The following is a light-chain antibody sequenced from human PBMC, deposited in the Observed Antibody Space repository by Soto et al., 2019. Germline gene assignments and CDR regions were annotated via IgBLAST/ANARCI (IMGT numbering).Light chain of an antibody. V-gene: IGKV1-39*01. Sequence: DFQMTQSPSSLSASIGDRVTITCRASQSIRTYLNWYQQKPGKAPQLLIYAASRLQSRVPSRFSGSGSGTDFTLTISSLQPEDFATYYCQQSYSTMATFGQGTKVEIK. CDR2: AAS. CDR3: QQSYSTMAT. CDR1: QSIRTY. J-gene: IGKJ1*01.